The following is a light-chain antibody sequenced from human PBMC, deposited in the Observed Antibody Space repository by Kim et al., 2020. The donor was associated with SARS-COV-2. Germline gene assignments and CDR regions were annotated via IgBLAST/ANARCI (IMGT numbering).Light chain of an antibody. CDR1: SSDVGGYNY. V-gene: IGLV2-14*01. CDR3: TSYTNNNTVV. J-gene: IGLJ2*01. CDR2: DVT. Sequence: QSALTQPASVSGSPGQSITISCTGTSSDVGGYNYVSWYQQHPGKAPKLMIYDVTKRPSGVPNPFSGSKSGITASLTISGLQAEDEADYYCTSYTNNNTVVFGGGTQLTVL.